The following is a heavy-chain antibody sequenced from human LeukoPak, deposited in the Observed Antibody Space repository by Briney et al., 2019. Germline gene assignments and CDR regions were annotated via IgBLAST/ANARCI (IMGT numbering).Heavy chain of an antibody. Sequence: ASVKLSCKASGYTFTGYYMHWVRQAPGQGLEWMGWINPNSGGTNYAQKFQGRVTMTRDTSISTAYMELSRLRSDDTAVYYCARVTYYYDSSGYYPNLDYWGQGTLVTVSS. CDR2: INPNSGGT. D-gene: IGHD3-22*01. CDR3: ARVTYYYDSSGYYPNLDY. CDR1: GYTFTGYY. J-gene: IGHJ4*02. V-gene: IGHV1-2*02.